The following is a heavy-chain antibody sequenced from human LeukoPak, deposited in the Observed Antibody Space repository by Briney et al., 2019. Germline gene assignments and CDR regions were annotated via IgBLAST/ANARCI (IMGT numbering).Heavy chain of an antibody. CDR1: GFTFNNYW. D-gene: IGHD4-23*01. V-gene: IGHV3-7*01. CDR3: ATDRKVGTWDPRFDY. J-gene: IGHJ4*02. CDR2: IREDGSEK. Sequence: GGSLRLSCAASGFTFNNYWMMWVRQAPGKGLEWVANIREDGSEKNYVDSVKGRFTISRANAKISLYLQMNSLRVEDTAVYYCATDRKVGTWDPRFDYWGQGTLVTVSS.